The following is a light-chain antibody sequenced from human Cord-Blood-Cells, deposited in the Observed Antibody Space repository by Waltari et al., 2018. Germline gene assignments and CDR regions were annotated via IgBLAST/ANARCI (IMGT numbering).Light chain of an antibody. CDR2: GKN. CDR3: NSRDSSGNLWV. CDR1: SLRSYY. J-gene: IGLJ3*02. Sequence: SSELTQDPAVSVALGQTVRITCQGDSLRSYYASRYQQKPGQAPVLVNYGKNNRPSGIPDRFSGSSSGNTASLTITGAQAEEEADYYCNSRDSSGNLWVFGGGTKLTVL. V-gene: IGLV3-19*01.